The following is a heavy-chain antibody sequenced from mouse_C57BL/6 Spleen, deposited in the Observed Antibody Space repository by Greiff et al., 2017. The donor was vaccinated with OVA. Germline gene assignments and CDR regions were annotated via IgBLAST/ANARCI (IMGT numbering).Heavy chain of an antibody. CDR2: IYPGDGDT. Sequence: VQLQQSGAELVKPGASVKISCKASGYAFSSYWMNWVKQRPGKGLEWIGQIYPGDGDTNYNGKFKGKATLTADKSSSTAYMQLSSLTSEDSAVYFCARGLRLQAMDYWGQGTSVTVSS. V-gene: IGHV1-80*01. J-gene: IGHJ4*01. D-gene: IGHD3-2*02. CDR3: ARGLRLQAMDY. CDR1: GYAFSSYW.